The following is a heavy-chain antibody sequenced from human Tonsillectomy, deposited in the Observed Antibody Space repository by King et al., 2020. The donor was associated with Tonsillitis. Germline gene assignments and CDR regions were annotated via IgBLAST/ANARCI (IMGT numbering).Heavy chain of an antibody. J-gene: IGHJ4*02. CDR3: ARESEGFDH. CDR1: GFTFSNYN. CDR2: ISSSSSYI. D-gene: IGHD3-3*01. Sequence: VQLVESGGGLVKPGGSLRLSCAASGFTFSNYNMNWVRQAPGKGLEWVSSISSSSSYIYYADSVKGRFTISRDNAKNPLFLQMNSLRAEDTAVYYCARESEGFDHWGQGTLVTVSS. V-gene: IGHV3-21*01.